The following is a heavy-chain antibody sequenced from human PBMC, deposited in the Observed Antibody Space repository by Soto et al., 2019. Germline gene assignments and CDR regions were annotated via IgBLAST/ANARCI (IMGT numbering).Heavy chain of an antibody. CDR3: ALGSGIAVGGKDLAEYFQH. CDR1: GFTFSSYG. Sequence: QVQLVESGGGVVQPGRSLRLSCAASGFTFSSYGMHWVRQAPGKGLEWVAVISYDGSNKYYADSVKGRFTISRDNSKNTLYLQMNRLRAEDTAVYYCALGSGIAVGGKDLAEYFQHWGQGTLVTVSS. J-gene: IGHJ1*01. D-gene: IGHD6-19*01. CDR2: ISYDGSNK. V-gene: IGHV3-30*03.